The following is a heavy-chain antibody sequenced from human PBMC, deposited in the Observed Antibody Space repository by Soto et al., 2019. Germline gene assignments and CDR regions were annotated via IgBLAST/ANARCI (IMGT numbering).Heavy chain of an antibody. J-gene: IGHJ6*02. CDR1: GGTFSSYA. CDR2: IIPIFGTA. CDR3: AEGVPGQSYYYYGMDV. Sequence: QVQLVQSGAEVKKPGSSVKVSCKASGGTFSSYAISWVRQAPGQGLEWMGGIIPIFGTANYAQKFQGRVTITADESTSTAYMEVSSLRSEDTAVYYCAEGVPGQSYYYYGMDVWGQGTTVTVSS. D-gene: IGHD2-2*01. V-gene: IGHV1-69*01.